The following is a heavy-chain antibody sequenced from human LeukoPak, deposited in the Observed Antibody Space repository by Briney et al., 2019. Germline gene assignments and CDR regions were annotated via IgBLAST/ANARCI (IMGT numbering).Heavy chain of an antibody. V-gene: IGHV4-4*07. CDR2: IYTSGST. J-gene: IGHJ5*02. CDR1: GGSISSYY. Sequence: SETLCLTCTVSGGSISSYYWSWIRQPAGKGLEWIGRIYTSGSTNYNPSLKSRVTMSVDTSKNQFSLKLSSVTAADTAVYYCAREMSSGYYYYSRDWFDPWGQGTLVTVSS. D-gene: IGHD3-22*01. CDR3: AREMSSGYYYYSRDWFDP.